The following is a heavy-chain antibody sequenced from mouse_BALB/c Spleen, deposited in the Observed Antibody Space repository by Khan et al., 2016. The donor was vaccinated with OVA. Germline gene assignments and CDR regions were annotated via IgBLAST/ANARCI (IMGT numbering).Heavy chain of an antibody. V-gene: IGHV9-3-1*01. Sequence: QIQLVQSGPELKKPGETVKISCKASGYTFTNYGMNWVKQSPGKALKWMGWINTYTGEPTYADDFKGRFAFSLETSVSTSYLQINNLKKEDTATNYEAAPPYFSYTLAHWGQGTSVTVSS. CDR2: INTYTGEP. D-gene: IGHD6-1*01. CDR1: GYTFTNYG. J-gene: IGHJ4*01. CDR3: AAPPYFSYTLAH.